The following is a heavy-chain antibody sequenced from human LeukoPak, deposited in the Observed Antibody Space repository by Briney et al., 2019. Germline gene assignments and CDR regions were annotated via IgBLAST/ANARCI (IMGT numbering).Heavy chain of an antibody. CDR1: GFSLSTSGVG. D-gene: IGHD4-11*01. CDR2: IYWNDDK. J-gene: IGHJ5*02. CDR3: AHTLYSNYPNWFDP. V-gene: IGHV2-5*01. Sequence: SGPALVKPTQTLTLTCTFSGFSLSTSGVGVGWIRQPPGKALEWLALIYWNDDKRYSPSLKSRLTITKNTSKNQVVLTMTNMDPVDTATYYCAHTLYSNYPNWFDPWGQGTLVTVSS.